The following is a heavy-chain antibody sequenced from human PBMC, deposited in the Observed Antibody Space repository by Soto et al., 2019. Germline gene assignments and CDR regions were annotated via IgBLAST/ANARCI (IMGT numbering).Heavy chain of an antibody. J-gene: IGHJ4*02. CDR1: GYTFTSYG. Sequence: ASVKVSCKASGYTFTSYGISWVRQAPGQGLEWMGWISAYNGNTNYAQKLQGRVTMTTDTSTSTAYMELRSLRSDDTAVYYCARDLRYYDSSGYSVGFDYWGQGTLVTVSS. V-gene: IGHV1-18*04. CDR3: ARDLRYYDSSGYSVGFDY. CDR2: ISAYNGNT. D-gene: IGHD3-22*01.